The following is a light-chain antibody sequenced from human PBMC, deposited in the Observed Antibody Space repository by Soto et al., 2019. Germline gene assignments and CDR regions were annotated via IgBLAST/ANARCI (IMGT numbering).Light chain of an antibody. J-gene: IGLJ2*01. CDR2: DVS. CDR1: SSDVGGYNY. V-gene: IGLV2-14*01. Sequence: QSALTQPASVPGSPGQSITMSCTGTSSDVGGYNYVSWYQQHPGKAPKLMIYDVSNRPSGVSNRFSGSKSGNTASLTISGLQAEDEADYYCSSYTTSSTRVFGGGTKVTVL. CDR3: SSYTTSSTRV.